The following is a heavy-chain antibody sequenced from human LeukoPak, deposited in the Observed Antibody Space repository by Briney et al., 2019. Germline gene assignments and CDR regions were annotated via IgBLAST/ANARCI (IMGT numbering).Heavy chain of an antibody. J-gene: IGHJ4*02. CDR1: GFTVSSNY. D-gene: IGHD5-24*01. Sequence: SGGSLRLSCAASGFTVSSNYMSWVRQAPGKGLEWVSVIYSGGSTYYADSVKGRFTISRDNSKNTLYLQMNSLRAEDTAVYYCARAEMATIPINYWGQGTLVTVTS. V-gene: IGHV3-53*01. CDR2: IYSGGST. CDR3: ARAEMATIPINY.